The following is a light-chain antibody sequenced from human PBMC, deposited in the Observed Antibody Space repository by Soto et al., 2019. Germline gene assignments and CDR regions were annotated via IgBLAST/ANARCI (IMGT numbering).Light chain of an antibody. CDR2: GNS. V-gene: IGLV1-40*01. CDR3: QFYDSSLSYV. Sequence: QSVLTQPPSVSGAPGQRVTISCIGSSSNIGAGYDVHWYQQLPGTAPKLLIYGNSNRPSGVPDRFSGSKSGTSASLAITGLQPEDEADNYCQFYDSSLSYVFGTGTKLTVL. CDR1: SSNIGAGYD. J-gene: IGLJ1*01.